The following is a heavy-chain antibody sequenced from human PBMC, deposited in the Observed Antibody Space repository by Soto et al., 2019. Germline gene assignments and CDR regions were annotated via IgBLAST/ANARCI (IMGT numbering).Heavy chain of an antibody. Sequence: EVQLLGSGGGLVQPGGSLRLSCAASGFTFSSYAMSWVRQAPGKGLEWVSAISGSGVSTYYADSVKGRFTISRANSKNTLYLQMNSLRAEDTAVYYCAKEHHYSSSWSEFDYWGQGTLVTVSS. V-gene: IGHV3-23*01. CDR3: AKEHHYSSSWSEFDY. CDR1: GFTFSSYA. CDR2: ISGSGVST. J-gene: IGHJ4*02. D-gene: IGHD6-13*01.